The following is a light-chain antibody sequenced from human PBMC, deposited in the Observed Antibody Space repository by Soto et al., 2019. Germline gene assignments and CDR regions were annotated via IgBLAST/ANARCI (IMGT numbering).Light chain of an antibody. CDR2: EVS. CDR3: ASYTSSSTSVI. Sequence: QSVLTQPASVSGSPGQSITISCAGTIRDVGAYNLVSWYQQYPDKAPKLIIFEVSNRPSGISSRFSGSKSGNTASLTISGLQAEDEADYYCASYTSSSTSVIFGRGTKLTVL. J-gene: IGLJ2*01. V-gene: IGLV2-14*01. CDR1: IRDVGAYNL.